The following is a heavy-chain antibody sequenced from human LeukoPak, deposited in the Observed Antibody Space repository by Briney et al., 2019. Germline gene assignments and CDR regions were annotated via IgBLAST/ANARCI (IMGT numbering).Heavy chain of an antibody. CDR1: GGSISSYY. Sequence: SETLSLTCTVSGGSISSYYWSWIRQPAGKGLEWIGRIYTSGSTNYNPSLKSRVTMSVDTSKSQFSLKLSSVTAADTAVNYCAREAPATAMGLVYDYMDVWGKGTTVTVSS. CDR3: AREAPATAMGLVYDYMDV. J-gene: IGHJ6*03. V-gene: IGHV4-4*07. D-gene: IGHD5-18*01. CDR2: IYTSGST.